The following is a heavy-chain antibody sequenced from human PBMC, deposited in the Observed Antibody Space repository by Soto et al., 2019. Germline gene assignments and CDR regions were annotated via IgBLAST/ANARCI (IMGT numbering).Heavy chain of an antibody. Sequence: EVQLLESGGGLVQPGGSLRLSCAASGFTFSTYAMTWVRQAPGQGLEWVSSVTNSGSNTYHADSVKGRFTISRDNSKNMLFLQLNSLRAEDTALYYCATDLAATATGDSFDIWGQGTMVTVSS. CDR3: ATDLAATATGDSFDI. CDR2: VTNSGSNT. J-gene: IGHJ3*02. V-gene: IGHV3-23*01. CDR1: GFTFSTYA. D-gene: IGHD1-1*01.